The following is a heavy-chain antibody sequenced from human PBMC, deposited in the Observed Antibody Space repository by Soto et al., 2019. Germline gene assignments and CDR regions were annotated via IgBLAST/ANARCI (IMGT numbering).Heavy chain of an antibody. D-gene: IGHD6-19*01. CDR2: ITSDTKTI. CDR1: GFRFSIYS. CDR3: ARSVEGHFDY. V-gene: IGHV3-48*02. J-gene: IGHJ4*02. Sequence: EVQLVESGGNLVQPGGSLRLSCAASGFRFSIYSMNWVRQAPGKGLEWSAYITSDTKTIKYADSVRGRFTISRDNGKNSVYLQMNSLRDEDTAVYYCARSVEGHFDYWGKGNVVTVSA.